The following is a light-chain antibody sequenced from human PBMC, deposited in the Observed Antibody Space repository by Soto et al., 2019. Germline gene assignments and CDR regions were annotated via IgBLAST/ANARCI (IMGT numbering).Light chain of an antibody. Sequence: EIVLTQSPGTLSLSPGERATLSCRASQSVSSSYLAWYQQKPGQAPRLLIYGASSRATGIPDRFSDSGSGTDFTLTISRVEPEDFAVYYWQQFRSAPWTFGQGTKVEIK. CDR2: GAS. CDR1: QSVSSSY. CDR3: QQFRSAPWT. J-gene: IGKJ1*01. V-gene: IGKV3-20*01.